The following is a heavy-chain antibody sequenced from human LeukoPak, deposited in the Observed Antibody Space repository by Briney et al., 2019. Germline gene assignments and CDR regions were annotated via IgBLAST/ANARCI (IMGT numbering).Heavy chain of an antibody. Sequence: PGGSLRLSCEASGFTFSTYNMNWVRQAPGKRLEWVSSITSSSSYAFYADSVKGRFTISRDSAKSSLYLQMNNLRAEDTAVYYCARDPYSGHYGNDYYYYMDVWGKGTTVTISS. CDR3: ARDPYSGHYGNDYYYYMDV. D-gene: IGHD5-12*01. J-gene: IGHJ6*03. CDR2: ITSSSSYA. CDR1: GFTFSTYN. V-gene: IGHV3-21*01.